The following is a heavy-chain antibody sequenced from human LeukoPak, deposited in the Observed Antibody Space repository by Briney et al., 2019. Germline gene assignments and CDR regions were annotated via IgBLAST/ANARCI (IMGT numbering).Heavy chain of an antibody. Sequence: ASVKVSCKASGDTFSSYAISWVRQAPGQGLEWMGGIIPNSGGTNYAQKFQGRVTMTRDTSISTAYIELSRLRSDDTAVYYCAREVGDAAQYYQHWGEGTWSASPQ. D-gene: IGHD1-26*01. CDR1: GDTFSSYA. J-gene: IGHJ1*01. V-gene: IGHV1-2*02. CDR2: IIPNSGGT. CDR3: AREVGDAAQYYQH.